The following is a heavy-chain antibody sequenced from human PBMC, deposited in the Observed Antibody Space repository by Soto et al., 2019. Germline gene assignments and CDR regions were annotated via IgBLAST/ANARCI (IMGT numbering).Heavy chain of an antibody. CDR2: MNPNSGNT. Sequence: ASVKVSCKASGYTFTSYDINWVRQATGQGLEWMGWMNPNSGNTGYAQKFQGRVTMTRNTSISTAYMELSSLRSEHTAVYYCARVLHGVVVPAAMPPFDYWGQGTLVTVSS. CDR3: ARVLHGVVVPAAMPPFDY. V-gene: IGHV1-8*01. D-gene: IGHD2-2*01. CDR1: GYTFTSYD. J-gene: IGHJ4*02.